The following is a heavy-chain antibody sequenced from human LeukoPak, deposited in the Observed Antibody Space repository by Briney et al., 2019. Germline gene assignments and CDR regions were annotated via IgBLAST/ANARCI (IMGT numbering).Heavy chain of an antibody. CDR2: ISGSGGST. CDR3: GREIEGTTDY. CDR1: GFTFSSYA. Sequence: GGSLRLSCAASGFTFSSYAMSWVRQAPGKGLEWVSAISGSGGSTYYADSMKGRFTISRDNSKNTLYLQMNSLRSEDTAVYFCGREIEGTTDYWGQGTLVTVSS. D-gene: IGHD1-7*01. J-gene: IGHJ4*02. V-gene: IGHV3-23*01.